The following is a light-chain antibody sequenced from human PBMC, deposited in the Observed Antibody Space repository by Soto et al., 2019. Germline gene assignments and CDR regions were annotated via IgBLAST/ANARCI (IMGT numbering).Light chain of an antibody. CDR1: QSVDRY. Sequence: EVVLTPAPDTLSLSPGETATRSCRASQSVDRYVAWYQHKVGQAPRLLIYDAYNRATGVGGRFTGSGSATDFSLTITSLEPEDFAVYYCQQRGKWPSTFGPGTKVDMK. CDR3: QQRGKWPST. J-gene: IGKJ2*02. CDR2: DAY. V-gene: IGKV3-11*01.